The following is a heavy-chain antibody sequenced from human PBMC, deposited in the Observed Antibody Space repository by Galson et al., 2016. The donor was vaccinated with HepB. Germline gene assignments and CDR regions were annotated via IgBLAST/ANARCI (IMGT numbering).Heavy chain of an antibody. V-gene: IGHV3-30-3*01. D-gene: IGHD3-10*01. CDR3: ARDMARGRYYYYGMDV. J-gene: IGHJ6*02. CDR1: GFTFSNFSNYA. CDR2: ISFDGSNK. Sequence: SCAASGFTFSNFSNYAMHWVRQAPGKGLEWVAVISFDGSNKYYAASVKGRFTISRDNSKNTVYLQMNSLRPEDTAVFYCARDMARGRYYYYGMDVWGQGTTVTVSS.